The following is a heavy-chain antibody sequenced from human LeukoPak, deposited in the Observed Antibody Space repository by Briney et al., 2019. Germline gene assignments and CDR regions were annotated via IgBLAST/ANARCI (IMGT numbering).Heavy chain of an antibody. CDR2: IYTSGST. J-gene: IGHJ3*02. Sequence: SETLSLTCTVSGGSISSYYWSWIRQPAGKGLERIGRIYTSGSTNYNPSLKSRVTMSVDTSKNQFSLKLSSVTAADTAVYYCARVPSSGWYEGAFDIWGQGTMVTVSS. V-gene: IGHV4-4*07. D-gene: IGHD6-19*01. CDR1: GGSISSYY. CDR3: ARVPSSGWYEGAFDI.